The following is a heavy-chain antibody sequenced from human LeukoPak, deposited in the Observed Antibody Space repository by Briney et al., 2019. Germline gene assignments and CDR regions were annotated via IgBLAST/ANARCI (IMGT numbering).Heavy chain of an antibody. J-gene: IGHJ4*02. CDR2: IYYSGST. V-gene: IGHV4-59*08. CDR3: ATYRDGWHYFDY. CDR1: GGSISTYY. Sequence: SETLSLTCTMSGGSISGGSISTYYWTWIRQPPGKGLEWIGYIYYSGSTNYNPSLKSRVTISLDTSKNQFSLKLSSVTAADTAVYYCATYRDGWHYFDYWGQGTLVTVSS. D-gene: IGHD5-24*01.